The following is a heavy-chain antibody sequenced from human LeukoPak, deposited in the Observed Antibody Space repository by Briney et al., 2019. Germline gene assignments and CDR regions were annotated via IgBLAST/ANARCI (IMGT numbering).Heavy chain of an antibody. CDR3: TRDRCSSTSCYYYYGMDV. Sequence: PGGSLRLSCAASGFTFSSYWMHWVRQAPGKGLVWVSRISPDGSTTGHADSVKGRFTTSRDNAKNTLFLQMNSLRAEGTAVYYCTRDRCSSTSCYYYYGMDVWGQGTTVTVSS. V-gene: IGHV3-74*01. J-gene: IGHJ6*02. CDR2: ISPDGSTT. CDR1: GFTFSSYW. D-gene: IGHD2-2*01.